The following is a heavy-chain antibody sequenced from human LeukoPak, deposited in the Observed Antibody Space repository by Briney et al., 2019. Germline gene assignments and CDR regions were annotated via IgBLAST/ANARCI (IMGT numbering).Heavy chain of an antibody. CDR3: VVGSGSYGSKIDY. CDR2: IYSGGST. CDR1: GFTVSSNY. J-gene: IGHJ4*02. V-gene: IGHV3-53*01. D-gene: IGHD3-10*01. Sequence: GGSLRLSCAASGFTVSSNYMSWVRQAPGKGLGGVSVIYSGGSTYYADSVKGRFTISRDNSKNTLYLQMNSLRAEDTAVYYCVVGSGSYGSKIDYWGQGTLVTVSS.